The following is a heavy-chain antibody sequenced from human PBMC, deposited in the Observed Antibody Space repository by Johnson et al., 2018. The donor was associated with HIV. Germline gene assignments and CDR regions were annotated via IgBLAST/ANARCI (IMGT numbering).Heavy chain of an antibody. J-gene: IGHJ3*02. Sequence: VQLEKSFFFLVSPCCTVRLSCVSSPLPLPPNLRLCFLHSPFIFLSFTGNLNQEGTEKSYDECVKGRFTLSRDTAQNSLFLQMNSLTVEDRAVYYCARSQLLALDVFNMWGQGTMVTVSS. CDR3: ARSQLLALDVFNM. CDR1: PLPLPPNL. CDR2: LNQEGTEK. V-gene: IGHV3-7*01.